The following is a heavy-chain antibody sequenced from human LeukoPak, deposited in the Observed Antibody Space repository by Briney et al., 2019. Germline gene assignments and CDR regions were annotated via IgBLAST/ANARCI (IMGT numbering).Heavy chain of an antibody. CDR1: GGSISSSSYY. CDR3: ASHFEAGREYDFWSGYYDRLGWFDS. CDR2: IYYSGST. V-gene: IGHV4-39*01. Sequence: SETLSLTCTVSGGSISSSSYYWGWIRQPPGKGLERIGSIYYSGSTYYNPSLKSRVTISVDTSKNQFSLKLSSVTAADTAVYYCASHFEAGREYDFWSGYYDRLGWFDSWGQGTLVTVSS. D-gene: IGHD3-3*01. J-gene: IGHJ5*01.